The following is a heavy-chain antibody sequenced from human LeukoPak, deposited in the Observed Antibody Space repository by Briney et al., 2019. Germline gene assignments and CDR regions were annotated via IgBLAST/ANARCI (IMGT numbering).Heavy chain of an antibody. J-gene: IGHJ4*02. CDR1: GFTFSGXX. Sequence: GGSLRLSCAASGFTFSGXXXXXXRQPPGKGLXXXXLISYDGSRQFYADSVKGRFTISRDNSKSTLYLQMNSLRAEDTAVYYCVKSDNIVGATYFDYWGQGTLVTVSS. CDR3: VKSDNIVGATYFDY. V-gene: IGHV3-30*18. CDR2: ISYDGSRQ. D-gene: IGHD1-26*01.